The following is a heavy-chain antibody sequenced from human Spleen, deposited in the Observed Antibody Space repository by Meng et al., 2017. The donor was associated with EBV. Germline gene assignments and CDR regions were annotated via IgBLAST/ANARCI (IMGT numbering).Heavy chain of an antibody. CDR2: ISDSGRT. Sequence: QVRRQESGPGLVKPSETLSLTCSVSGGSISNYFWSWIRQPPGKGLEWIGYISDSGRTNYSPSLKSRVTISIDTSKNQFSLKLSSVTAADTAVYYRATESSSGWYHFDYWGQGTLVTVSS. J-gene: IGHJ4*02. V-gene: IGHV4-59*01. CDR1: GGSISNYF. D-gene: IGHD6-19*01. CDR3: ATESSSGWYHFDY.